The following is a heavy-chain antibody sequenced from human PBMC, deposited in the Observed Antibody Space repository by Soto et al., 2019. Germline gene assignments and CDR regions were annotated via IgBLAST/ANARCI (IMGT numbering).Heavy chain of an antibody. CDR3: SPDSEPYYYYGMDV. Sequence: GGSLRLSCAASGFTFSNAWMNWVRQAPGKGLEWVGRIKSKTDGGTTDYAAPVKGRFTISRDDSKNTLYLQMNSLKTEDTAVYYCSPDSEPYYYYGMDVWGQGTTVTVSS. J-gene: IGHJ6*02. CDR2: IKSKTDGGTT. CDR1: GFTFSNAW. V-gene: IGHV3-15*07. D-gene: IGHD1-26*01.